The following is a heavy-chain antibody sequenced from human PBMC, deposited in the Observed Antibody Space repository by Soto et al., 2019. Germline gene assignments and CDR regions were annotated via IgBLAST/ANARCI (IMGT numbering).Heavy chain of an antibody. J-gene: IGHJ3*02. D-gene: IGHD5-12*01. CDR1: GFTFSSYT. CDR3: ARERPGYSGYDFAFDI. Sequence: EGSLRLSCAASGFTFSSYTMSWVRQAPGKGLEWVANIKQDGSEKYYVDSVKGRFTISRDNAKNSLYLQMNSLRAEDTAVYYCARERPGYSGYDFAFDIWGQGTMVTVSS. CDR2: IKQDGSEK. V-gene: IGHV3-7*05.